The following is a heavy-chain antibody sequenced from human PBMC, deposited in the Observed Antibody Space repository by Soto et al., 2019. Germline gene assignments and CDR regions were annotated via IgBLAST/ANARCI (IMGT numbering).Heavy chain of an antibody. J-gene: IGHJ5*02. CDR2: IQGDGGRT. CDR1: GFAFRDYW. CDR3: VRESIRLPGSIRWFDP. V-gene: IGHV3-74*01. D-gene: IGHD3-9*01. Sequence: PGGSLRLSCVAYGFAFRDYWMHWVREVPGKGLMWLSRIQGDGGRTSYADSVEGRFTILRDNSKNTLYLQMDSLRPEDTAVYYCVRESIRLPGSIRWFDPWGQGTLVTVSS.